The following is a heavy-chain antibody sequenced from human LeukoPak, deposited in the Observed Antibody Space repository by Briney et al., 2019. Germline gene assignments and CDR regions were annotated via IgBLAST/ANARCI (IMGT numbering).Heavy chain of an antibody. V-gene: IGHV1-24*01. CDR2: FDPEDGET. CDR1: GYTLTELS. Sequence: ASVKVSCKVSGYTLTELSMHWVRQAPGKGLEWMGGFDPEDGETIYAQKFQGRVTMTEDTSTDTAYMELSSLRSEDTAVYYCATERGYYDFWSGYPSPFDYWGQGTLVTVSS. J-gene: IGHJ4*02. CDR3: ATERGYYDFWSGYPSPFDY. D-gene: IGHD3-3*01.